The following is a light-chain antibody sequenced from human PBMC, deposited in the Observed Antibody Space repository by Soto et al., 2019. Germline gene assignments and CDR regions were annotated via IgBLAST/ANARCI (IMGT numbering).Light chain of an antibody. CDR3: QQSSNWPPT. Sequence: EIVLTQSPATLSLSPGERATLSCRASQTVSSYLAWYQQKPGQAPRLLIYDASNRATGIPARFSGSGSGTDFTLTIRSLEPEDFAVYYCQQSSNWPPTFGQGTKVEIK. CDR1: QTVSSY. J-gene: IGKJ1*01. V-gene: IGKV3-11*01. CDR2: DAS.